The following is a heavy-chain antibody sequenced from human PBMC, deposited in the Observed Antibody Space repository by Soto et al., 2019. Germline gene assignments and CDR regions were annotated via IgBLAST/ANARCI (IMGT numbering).Heavy chain of an antibody. CDR3: SRVPSP. Sequence: TSETLSLTCAVYGGSISSYYWSWIRQPPGKGLEWIGYIYYSGSTNYNPSLKSRVTISVDRSKNQFSLKLTSVTAADTAVYYCSRVPSPWGQGTLVTVSS. V-gene: IGHV4-59*12. CDR2: IYYSGST. J-gene: IGHJ5*02. CDR1: GGSISSYY.